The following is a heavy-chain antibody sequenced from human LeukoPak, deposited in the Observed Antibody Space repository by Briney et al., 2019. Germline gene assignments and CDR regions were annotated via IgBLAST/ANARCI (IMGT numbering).Heavy chain of an antibody. CDR1: GFSFSSYW. D-gene: IGHD5-24*01. V-gene: IGHV3-7*04. J-gene: IGHJ4*02. CDR2: IKQDGSKK. CDR3: TRVGYIDEGIDY. Sequence: GGSLRLSCAASGFSFSSYWMTWVRQAPGKGLEWVANIKQDGSKKSYVDSVKGRFTISRDNAKNSLYLQMNSLRAEDTAIYYCTRVGYIDEGIDYWGQGTLVTVSS.